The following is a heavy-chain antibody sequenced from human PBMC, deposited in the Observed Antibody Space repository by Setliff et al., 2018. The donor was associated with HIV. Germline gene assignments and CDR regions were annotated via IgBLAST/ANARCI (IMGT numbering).Heavy chain of an antibody. CDR2: IFLGGSPT. CDR1: GFAFNSYA. D-gene: IGHD6-19*01. J-gene: IGHJ4*02. CDR3: ARKAVAGNFDS. V-gene: IGHV3-23*03. Sequence: PGGSLRLSCAFSGFAFNSYAMTWVRQAPGKGLEWVSVIFLGGSPTYYADSVRGRFTISRDNSKSTLYLQMSSLRAEDTAVYFCARKAVAGNFDSWGQGTPVTVSS.